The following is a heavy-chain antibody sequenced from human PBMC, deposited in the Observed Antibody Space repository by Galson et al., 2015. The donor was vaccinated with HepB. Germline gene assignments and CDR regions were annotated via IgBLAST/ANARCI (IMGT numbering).Heavy chain of an antibody. CDR2: VNDDGTST. CDR3: VTGGVNAFAT. D-gene: IGHD3-16*01. J-gene: IGHJ3*02. Sequence: SLRLSCAASGLTFRRYWIYWVRQAPGKGLLWVSRVNDDGTSTVYADSVKGRFAISRDNTKNTVYLQMDSLRVEDMAVYYCVTGGVNAFATWGQGTMVTVSS. CDR1: GLTFRRYW. V-gene: IGHV3-74*01.